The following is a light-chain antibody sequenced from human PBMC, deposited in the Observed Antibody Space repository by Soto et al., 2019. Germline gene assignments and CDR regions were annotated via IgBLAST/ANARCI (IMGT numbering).Light chain of an antibody. V-gene: IGLV2-8*01. Sequence: QSVLTQPPSASGSPGQSVTISCTGTSSDVGGYNYVSWYQQHPGKAPKLMIYEVSKRPSGVPDRFSGSKSGNTASLTVSGLQAEDEADYYLSSYAGSNNLVFGGGTKLTVL. J-gene: IGLJ2*01. CDR2: EVS. CDR1: SSDVGGYNY. CDR3: SSYAGSNNLV.